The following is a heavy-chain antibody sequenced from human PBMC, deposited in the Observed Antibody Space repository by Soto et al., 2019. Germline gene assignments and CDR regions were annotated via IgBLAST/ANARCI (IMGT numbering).Heavy chain of an antibody. CDR2: IYYSGST. CDR1: GGSISSYY. CDR3: ARESRVGATNFFFFDY. Sequence: PSETLSLTCTVSGGSISSYYWSWIRQPPGKGLEWIGYIYYSGSTNYNPSLKSRVTISVDTSKNQFSLKLSSVTAADAAVYYCARESRVGATNFFFFDYWGQGTLVTVSS. V-gene: IGHV4-59*01. D-gene: IGHD1-26*01. J-gene: IGHJ4*02.